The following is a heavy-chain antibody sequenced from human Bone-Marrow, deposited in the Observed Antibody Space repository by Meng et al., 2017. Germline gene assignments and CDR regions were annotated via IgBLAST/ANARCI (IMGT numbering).Heavy chain of an antibody. J-gene: IGHJ4*02. CDR2: IIPIFGTA. V-gene: IGHV1-69*13. CDR3: ARVTYYYDSSGYKSGYYFDY. CDR1: GGTFSSYA. D-gene: IGHD3-22*01. Sequence: SVKVSCKASGGTFSSYAIRWVRQAPGQGLEWMGGIIPIFGTANYAQKFQGRVTITGDESTSTAYMELSSLRSEDTAVYYCARVTYYYDSSGYKSGYYFDYWGQGTLVTVSS.